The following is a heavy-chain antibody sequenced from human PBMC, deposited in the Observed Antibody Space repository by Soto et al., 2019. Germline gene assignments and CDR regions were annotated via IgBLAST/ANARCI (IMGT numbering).Heavy chain of an antibody. Sequence: QVQLVESGGGVVQPGGSLRVSCAASGFTFSVYVMHWVRQAPGKGLEWVTTVSSNGTKKYCADSVKGRLTISRDKSKNTLNLQMNASRTADTAVYYCGRTYCDYPAGMDVWGQGTTVTVSS. J-gene: IGHJ6*02. D-gene: IGHD4-17*01. CDR2: VSSNGTKK. V-gene: IGHV3-30-3*01. CDR3: GRTYCDYPAGMDV. CDR1: GFTFSVYV.